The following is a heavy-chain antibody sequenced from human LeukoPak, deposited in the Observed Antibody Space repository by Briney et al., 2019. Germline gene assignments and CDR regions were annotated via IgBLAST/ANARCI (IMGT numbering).Heavy chain of an antibody. CDR2: IYPGDSDT. Sequence: GESLQISCKGSGYSFTSYWIGWVRQLPGKGLEWMGIIYPGDSDTRYSPSFQGQVTISADKSISTAYLQWSSLKASDTAMYYCARQGDCSGGSCYGGAFDIWGQGTMVTVSS. J-gene: IGHJ3*02. V-gene: IGHV5-51*01. CDR1: GYSFTSYW. CDR3: ARQGDCSGGSCYGGAFDI. D-gene: IGHD2-15*01.